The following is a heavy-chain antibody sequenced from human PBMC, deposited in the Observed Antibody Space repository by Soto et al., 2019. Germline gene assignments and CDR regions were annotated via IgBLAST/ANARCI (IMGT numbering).Heavy chain of an antibody. J-gene: IGHJ4*02. D-gene: IGHD4-17*01. CDR2: INTGNGNT. Sequence: ASVKVSCKASGFTFTSNAIHWVRQAPGQRLEWMGWINTGNGNTKYSLKFQGRVTITRDTSASTAYMELSSLRSEDTAVYYCERGREYGGLFDYWGQGTLVTVSS. CDR3: ERGREYGGLFDY. CDR1: GFTFTSNA. V-gene: IGHV1-3*04.